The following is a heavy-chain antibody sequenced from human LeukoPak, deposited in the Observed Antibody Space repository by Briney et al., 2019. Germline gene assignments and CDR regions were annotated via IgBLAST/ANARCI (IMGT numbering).Heavy chain of an antibody. CDR3: ARQYSSGWYGDRFDP. J-gene: IGHJ5*02. V-gene: IGHV5-51*01. D-gene: IGHD6-19*01. CDR1: GYSFTSYW. CDR2: IYPGDSDT. Sequence: GESLKISCKGSGYSFTSYWIGWVRQMPGKGLEWMGIIYPGDSDTRYSPSFQGQVTISADKSISTAYLQWSSLKASDTAMYYCARQYSSGWYGDRFDPWGQGTLVTVSS.